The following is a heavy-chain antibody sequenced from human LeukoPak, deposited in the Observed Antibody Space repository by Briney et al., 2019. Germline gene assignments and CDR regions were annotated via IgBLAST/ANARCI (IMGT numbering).Heavy chain of an antibody. CDR3: ARFIPITMVRGGTFDP. V-gene: IGHV4-30-4*01. CDR1: GGSISSGDYY. J-gene: IGHJ5*02. CDR2: MYYSGST. Sequence: SETLSLTCTVSGGSISSGDYYWSWIRQPPGKGLEWIAYMYYSGSTYYNPSLKSRVTMSADTSKNQLSLKLSSVTAADTAVYYCARFIPITMVRGGTFDPWGQGTLATVSS. D-gene: IGHD3-10*01.